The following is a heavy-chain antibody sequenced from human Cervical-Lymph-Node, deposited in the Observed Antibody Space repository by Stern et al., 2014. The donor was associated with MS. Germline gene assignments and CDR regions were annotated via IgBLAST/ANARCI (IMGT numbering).Heavy chain of an antibody. V-gene: IGHV3-53*01. CDR2: ITNVGST. CDR3: ARDTSSPERSDW. CDR1: GFTVSRDY. J-gene: IGHJ4*02. D-gene: IGHD1-1*01. Sequence: EVQLVQSGGGVIQPGGSLRLSWTASGFTVSRDYMTWVRPAPGKGLEWLSLITNVGSTFYTDSVKGRFTISRDDSKNTVYLHMTSLRAEDTAMYYCARDTSSPERSDWWGQGTLVTVSS.